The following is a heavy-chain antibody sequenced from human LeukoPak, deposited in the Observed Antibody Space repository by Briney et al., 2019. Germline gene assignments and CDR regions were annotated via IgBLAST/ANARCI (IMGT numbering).Heavy chain of an antibody. CDR2: IYYSGST. V-gene: IGHV4-59*08. D-gene: IGHD1-1*01. J-gene: IGHJ5*02. CDR3: ARHSHDLERPLDDWFDP. Sequence: SETLSLTCTVSGGSISSYYWSWIRQPPGKGLEWIGYIYYSGSTNYNPSLKSRVTISVDTSKNQFSLKLSSVTAADTPVYYCARHSHDLERPLDDWFDPWGQGTLVTVSS. CDR1: GGSISSYY.